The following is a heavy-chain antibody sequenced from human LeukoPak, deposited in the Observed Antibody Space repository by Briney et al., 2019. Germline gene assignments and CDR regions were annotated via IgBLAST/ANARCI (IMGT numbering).Heavy chain of an antibody. D-gene: IGHD3-3*01. Sequence: KPSETLSLTCAVSGGSISSYYWSWIRQPPGKGLEWIGYIYYSGSTNYNPSLKSRVTISVDTSKNQFSLKLSSVTAADTAVYYCARGHDFWSVNYYMDVWGKGTTVTVSS. CDR2: IYYSGST. CDR3: ARGHDFWSVNYYMDV. CDR1: GGSISSYY. V-gene: IGHV4-59*01. J-gene: IGHJ6*03.